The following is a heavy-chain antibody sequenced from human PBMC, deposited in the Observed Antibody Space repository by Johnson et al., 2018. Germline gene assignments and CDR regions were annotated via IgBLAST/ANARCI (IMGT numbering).Heavy chain of an antibody. CDR1: GVSLSLHQ. CDR3: ARESFSITAGNDGFDI. D-gene: IGHD6-13*01. V-gene: IGHV4-59*11. J-gene: IGHJ3*02. CDR2: IYESGGT. Sequence: QVQLQESGPGLVKPSETLSLICTVSGVSLSLHQWNWIRQPPGKGLEWIGVIYESGGTNYNPSLNSRVTISLGASKNRFSLNLSSVTAADTAVYYCARESFSITAGNDGFDIWGQGTMVTVSS.